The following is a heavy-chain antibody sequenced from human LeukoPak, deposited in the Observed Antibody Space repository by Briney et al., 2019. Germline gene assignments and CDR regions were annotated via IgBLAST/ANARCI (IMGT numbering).Heavy chain of an antibody. D-gene: IGHD3-10*01. J-gene: IGHJ4*02. CDR3: AREGSSIHY. CDR1: GGSISSSSYY. Sequence: SETLSLTCTVSGGSISSSSYYWGWIRQPPGKGLEWIGSIYYSGSTYYNPSLKSRVTISVDTSKNQFSLKLSSVTAADTAVYYSAREGSSIHYWGQGTLVTVSS. CDR2: IYYSGST. V-gene: IGHV4-39*07.